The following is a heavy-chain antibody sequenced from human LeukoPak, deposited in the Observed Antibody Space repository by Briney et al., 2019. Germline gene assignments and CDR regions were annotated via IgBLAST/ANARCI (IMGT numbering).Heavy chain of an antibody. Sequence: PGGSLRLSCAASGFTLSSYSMNCVRQAPGKGLEWVSYISSSSSTIYYADSLKGRFTISRDNAKKSLYLQMNSLRDEDTAVYYCARGVRYLDYWGQGTLVTVSS. CDR1: GFTLSSYS. CDR3: ARGVRYLDY. CDR2: ISSSSSTI. J-gene: IGHJ4*02. D-gene: IGHD3-10*01. V-gene: IGHV3-48*02.